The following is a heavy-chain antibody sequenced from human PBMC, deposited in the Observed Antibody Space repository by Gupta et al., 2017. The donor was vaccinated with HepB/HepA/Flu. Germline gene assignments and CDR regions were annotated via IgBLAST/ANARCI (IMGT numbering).Heavy chain of an antibody. CDR2: IYRGGST. Sequence: EVQLVESGGGLVQPGGSLRLSCAASGFTVSSNYMSWVRQAPGKGLEWVSVIYRGGSTYYADSVKGRFTISRDNSKNTMYLQMKRMRAEDTAVYYCARGGEMATAPVDYGGQGTLVTVSS. V-gene: IGHV3-66*01. CDR1: GFTVSSNY. J-gene: IGHJ4*02. CDR3: ARGGEMATAPVDY. D-gene: IGHD5-24*01.